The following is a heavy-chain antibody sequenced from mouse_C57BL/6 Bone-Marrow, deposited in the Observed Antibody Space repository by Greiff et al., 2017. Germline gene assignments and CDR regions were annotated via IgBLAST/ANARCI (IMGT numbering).Heavy chain of an antibody. Sequence: EVQRVESGGGLVKPGGSLKLSCAASGFTFSSYAMSWVRQTPEKRLEWVATISDGGSYTYYPDNVKGRFTISRDNAKNNLYLQMSHLKSEDTAMYYCARDRRYYGSSLWYFDVWGTGTTVTVSS. CDR2: ISDGGSYT. J-gene: IGHJ1*03. CDR1: GFTFSSYA. V-gene: IGHV5-4*01. CDR3: ARDRRYYGSSLWYFDV. D-gene: IGHD1-1*01.